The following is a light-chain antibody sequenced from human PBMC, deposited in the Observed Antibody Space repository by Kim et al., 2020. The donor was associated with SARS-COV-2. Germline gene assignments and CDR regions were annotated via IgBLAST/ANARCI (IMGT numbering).Light chain of an antibody. CDR2: AAS. V-gene: IGKV3-20*01. Sequence: PGERATLTCRASRYVTSNYLAWYQHTPSQAPRLLIYAASIRATAIPDRFSGSGSGTDFALTISRLEPEDFAVYYCHQYGDSPLTVGGGTKVDIK. CDR3: HQYGDSPLT. J-gene: IGKJ4*01. CDR1: RYVTSNY.